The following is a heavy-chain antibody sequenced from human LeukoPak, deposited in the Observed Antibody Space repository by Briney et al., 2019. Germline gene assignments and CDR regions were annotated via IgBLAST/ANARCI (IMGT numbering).Heavy chain of an antibody. CDR3: ARRGSSVGGSYYSFDY. Sequence: ASVKVSCKASGYTFTGYFMHWVRQAPGQGLEWMGWINPNSGGTNYAQKFQGSVTMTRDTSISTAYMELSRLRSEGTAVYYCARRGSSVGGSYYSFDYWGQGTLVTVSS. V-gene: IGHV1-2*02. D-gene: IGHD1-26*01. CDR1: GYTFTGYF. J-gene: IGHJ4*02. CDR2: INPNSGGT.